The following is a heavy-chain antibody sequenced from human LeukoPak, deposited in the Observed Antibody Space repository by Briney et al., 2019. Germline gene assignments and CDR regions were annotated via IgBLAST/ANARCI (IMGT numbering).Heavy chain of an antibody. CDR3: ARVKVERLFSGYYYYYMDV. CDR1: GYTFTSYD. V-gene: IGHV1-46*01. D-gene: IGHD5-12*01. CDR2: INPSGGST. Sequence: GASVKVSCKASGYTFTSYDINWVRQAPGQGLEWMGIINPSGGSTSYAQKFQGRVTMTRDTSTSTVYMELSSLRSEDTAVYYCARVKVERLFSGYYYYYMDVWGKGTTVTISS. J-gene: IGHJ6*03.